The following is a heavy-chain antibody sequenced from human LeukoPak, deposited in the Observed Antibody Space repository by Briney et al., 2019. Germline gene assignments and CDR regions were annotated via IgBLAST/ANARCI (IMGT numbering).Heavy chain of an antibody. D-gene: IGHD3-10*01. CDR2: IIPIFGTA. Sequence: SVKVSCKASGCTFSSYAISWVRQAPGQGLEWMGGIIPIFGTANYAQKFQGRVTITTDESTSTAYMELSSLRSEDTAVYYCASPRYGSGSAAHWFDPWGQGTLVTVSS. V-gene: IGHV1-69*05. CDR1: GCTFSSYA. CDR3: ASPRYGSGSAAHWFDP. J-gene: IGHJ5*02.